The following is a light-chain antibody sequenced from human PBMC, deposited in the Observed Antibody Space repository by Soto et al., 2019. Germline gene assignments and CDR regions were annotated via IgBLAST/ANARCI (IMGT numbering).Light chain of an antibody. J-gene: IGKJ4*01. CDR1: QSVSSY. CDR2: GAS. Sequence: EILLTQSPATLSLSPGERATLSCRASQSVSSYLAWYQQKRGQAPRLLISGASTRATGIPARFSGSGSDTDFTLTISSLQPEDFATYYCQQSYSTPLTFGGGTKVDIK. V-gene: IGKV3-11*01. CDR3: QQSYSTPLT.